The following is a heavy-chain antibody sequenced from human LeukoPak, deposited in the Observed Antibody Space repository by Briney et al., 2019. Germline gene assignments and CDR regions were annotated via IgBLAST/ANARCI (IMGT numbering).Heavy chain of an antibody. Sequence: GGSLRLSRAASGFTFSSYGMHWVRQAPGKGLEWVAVIWYDGSNKYYADSVKGRFTISRDNSKNTLYLQMNSLRAEDTAVYYCARARAIAARKYYYYMDVWGKGTTVTVSS. D-gene: IGHD6-6*01. CDR3: ARARAIAARKYYYYMDV. CDR1: GFTFSSYG. J-gene: IGHJ6*03. CDR2: IWYDGSNK. V-gene: IGHV3-33*01.